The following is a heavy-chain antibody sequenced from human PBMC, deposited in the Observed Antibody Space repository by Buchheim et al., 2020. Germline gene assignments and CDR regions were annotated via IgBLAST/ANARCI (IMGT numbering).Heavy chain of an antibody. J-gene: IGHJ1*01. CDR3: ARGRSRYCSGGSCFLEYFQH. D-gene: IGHD2-15*01. V-gene: IGHV1-46*01. Sequence: QVQLVQSGAEVKKPGASVKVSCKASGYTFTSYYMHWVRQAPGQGLEWMGIINPSGGSTSYAQKFQGRVTMTRDTSTSTVYMELSILRSEDTAVYYCARGRSRYCSGGSCFLEYFQHWGQGTL. CDR2: INPSGGST. CDR1: GYTFTSYY.